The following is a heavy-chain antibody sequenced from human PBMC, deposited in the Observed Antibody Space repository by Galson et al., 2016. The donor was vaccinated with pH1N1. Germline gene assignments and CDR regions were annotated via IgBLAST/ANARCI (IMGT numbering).Heavy chain of an antibody. CDR1: GDSINSNY. CDR3: ARGAHSSAWYAWGYYYMDV. J-gene: IGHJ6*03. D-gene: IGHD6-19*01. Sequence: LSLTCTASGDSINSNYWNWIRQPAGKGLEWLGRVYSSGSTNYNPSLKSRITMSVDTSKSQVSLRLKSVTAADTAVYYCARGAHSSAWYAWGYYYMDVWGKGTTVTVSS. CDR2: VYSSGST. V-gene: IGHV4-4*07.